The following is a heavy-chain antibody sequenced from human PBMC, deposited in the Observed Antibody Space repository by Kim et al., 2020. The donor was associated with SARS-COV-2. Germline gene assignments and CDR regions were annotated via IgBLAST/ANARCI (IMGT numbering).Heavy chain of an antibody. D-gene: IGHD2-15*01. CDR2: ISNRGLES. CDR1: GFIFSDFY. V-gene: IGHV3-11*03. CDR3: VRGTRSGGAY. Sequence: GGSLRLSCAASGFIFSDFYMSWVRQAPGKGLDWLSYISNRGLESNYADSVKGRFTISRDNNKNPLYLQMNSLRDEATVVYYSVRGTRSGGAYGDLGTLVT. J-gene: IGHJ1*01.